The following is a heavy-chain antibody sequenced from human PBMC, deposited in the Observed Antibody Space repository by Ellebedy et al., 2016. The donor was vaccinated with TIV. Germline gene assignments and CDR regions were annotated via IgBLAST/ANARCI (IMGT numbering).Heavy chain of an antibody. Sequence: GESLKISCAASGFTFSNYWIHWVRQAPGKGLVWLSRINRDGSSANYADSVKGRFSISRDNSKNTLYVQMNSLRAEDTAVYYCARGGQDQWLIDYWGQGTLVTVSS. J-gene: IGHJ4*02. CDR3: ARGGQDQWLIDY. D-gene: IGHD6-19*01. CDR2: INRDGSSA. V-gene: IGHV3-74*01. CDR1: GFTFSNYW.